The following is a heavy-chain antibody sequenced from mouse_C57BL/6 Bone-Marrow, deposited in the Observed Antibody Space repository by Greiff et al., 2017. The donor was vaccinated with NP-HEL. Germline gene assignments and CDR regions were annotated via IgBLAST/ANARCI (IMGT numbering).Heavy chain of an antibody. CDR3: ARTAFYAMDY. CDR1: GFTFSSYG. CDR2: ISSGGSYT. V-gene: IGHV5-6*01. J-gene: IGHJ4*01. Sequence: EVMLVESGGDLVKPGGSLKLSCAASGFTFSSYGMSWVRQTPDKRLEWVATISSGGSYTYYPDSVKGRFTISRDNAKNTLYLQMSSLKSEDTAMYYCARTAFYAMDYWGQGTSVTVSS. D-gene: IGHD1-2*01.